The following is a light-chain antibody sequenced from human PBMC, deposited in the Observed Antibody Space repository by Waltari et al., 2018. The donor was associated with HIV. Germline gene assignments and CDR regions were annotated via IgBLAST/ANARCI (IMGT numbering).Light chain of an antibody. CDR3: QHFSAYSPWT. V-gene: IGKV1-5*03. CDR1: HSVSSW. CDR2: KAS. Sequence: DIQMTQSPSTLSASVGDRVTITCRASHSVSSWLAWFQQKPGKAPKLLIYKASTVESGVPSRFSGSGSGTEFTLTINNLQPDDFATYYCQHFSAYSPWTFGQGTKVEV. J-gene: IGKJ1*01.